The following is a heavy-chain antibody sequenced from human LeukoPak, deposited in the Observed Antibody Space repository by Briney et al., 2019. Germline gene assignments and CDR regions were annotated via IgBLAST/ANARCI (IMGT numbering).Heavy chain of an antibody. CDR3: ARVIGAGYFDWFPYYFDY. V-gene: IGHV4-39*07. CDR2: IYYSGST. J-gene: IGHJ4*02. CDR1: GGSISSSSYY. Sequence: SETLSLTCTVSGGSISSSSYYWGWLRQPPGKGLEWIGSIYYSGSTNYNPSLKSRVTISVDTSKNQFSLKLSSVTAADTAVYYCARVIGAGYFDWFPYYFDYWGQGTLVTVSS. D-gene: IGHD3-9*01.